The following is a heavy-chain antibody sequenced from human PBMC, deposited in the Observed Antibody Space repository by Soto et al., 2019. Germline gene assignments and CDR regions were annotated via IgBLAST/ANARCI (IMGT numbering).Heavy chain of an antibody. D-gene: IGHD3-3*01. V-gene: IGHV4-59*01. CDR3: ARGSSAYYDFWSGYRPYYYYYGMDV. Sequence: SETLSLTCTVSGGSISSYYWSWIRQPPGKGLAWFGYIYYSGSTNYNPSLKSRVTISVDTSKNQFSLKLSSVTAADTAVYYCARGSSAYYDFWSGYRPYYYYYGMDVWGQGTTVT. CDR1: GGSISSYY. J-gene: IGHJ6*02. CDR2: IYYSGST.